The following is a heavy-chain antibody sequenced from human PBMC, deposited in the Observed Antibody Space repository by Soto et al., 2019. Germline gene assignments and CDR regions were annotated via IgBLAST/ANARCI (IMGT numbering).Heavy chain of an antibody. CDR3: ARVPYYHYGMDV. Sequence: QVQLQESGPGLVKPSETLSLTCTVSGGSVSSGSYYWSWIRQPPGKGLEWIGCIYYSGSTNYNPSLKSRVTISVDTSKNQFSLKLSSVTAADTAVYYCARVPYYHYGMDVWGQGTTVTVSS. V-gene: IGHV4-61*01. CDR1: GGSVSSGSYY. CDR2: IYYSGST. J-gene: IGHJ6*02.